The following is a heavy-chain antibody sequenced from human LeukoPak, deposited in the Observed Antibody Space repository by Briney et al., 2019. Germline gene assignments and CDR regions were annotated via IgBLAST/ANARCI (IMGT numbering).Heavy chain of an antibody. CDR3: ARSRGYSYGYGY. Sequence: KPSETLSLTCAVYGGSFSGYYWSWIRQPPGKGLEWIGEINHSGSTNYNPSLKSRVTISVDTSKNQFSLKLSSVTAADTAVYYCARSRGYSYGYGYWGQGTLVTVSS. CDR1: GGSFSGYY. CDR2: INHSGST. J-gene: IGHJ4*02. V-gene: IGHV4-34*01. D-gene: IGHD5-18*01.